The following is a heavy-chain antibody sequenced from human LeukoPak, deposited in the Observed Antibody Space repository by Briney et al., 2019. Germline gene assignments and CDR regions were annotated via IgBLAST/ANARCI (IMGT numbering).Heavy chain of an antibody. CDR3: ARVKWLALDY. CDR2: IYYSGST. D-gene: IGHD6-19*01. CDR1: GGSISSSSYY. V-gene: IGHV4-39*07. J-gene: IGHJ4*02. Sequence: PSETLSLTCTVSGGSISSSSYYWGWIRQPPGKGLEWIGSIYYSGSTYYNPSLESRVTTSVDTSKNQFSLKLSSVTAADTAVYYCARVKWLALDYWGQGTLVTVSS.